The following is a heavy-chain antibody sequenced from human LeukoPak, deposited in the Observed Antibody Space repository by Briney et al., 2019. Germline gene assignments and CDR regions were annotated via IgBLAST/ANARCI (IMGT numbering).Heavy chain of an antibody. CDR3: AKSNRVPQTYYDILTGYYCVDY. J-gene: IGHJ4*02. CDR2: ISGSGGST. V-gene: IGHV3-23*01. CDR1: GFTFSSYA. D-gene: IGHD3-9*01. Sequence: GGSLRLSCAASGFTFSSYAMTWVRQAPGKGLEWVSAISGSGGSTYYADSVKGRFTISRDNSKNTLYLQMNSLRAEDTAVYYCAKSNRVPQTYYDILTGYYCVDYWGQGTLVTVSS.